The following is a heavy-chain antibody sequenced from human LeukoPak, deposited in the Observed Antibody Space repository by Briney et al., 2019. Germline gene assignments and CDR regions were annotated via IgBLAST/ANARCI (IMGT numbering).Heavy chain of an antibody. CDR1: GGYISSYY. V-gene: IGHV4-59*01. J-gene: IGHJ4*02. Sequence: SETLSLTCTVSGGYISSYYWSWIRQPPGKGLEWIWYIFNSGSTNYNPSLKSRVTISLDTSKNQFSLKLSSVTAADTAVYFCALGDCSSTSCYVFDYWGQGTLVTVSS. D-gene: IGHD2-2*01. CDR3: ALGDCSSTSCYVFDY. CDR2: IFNSGST.